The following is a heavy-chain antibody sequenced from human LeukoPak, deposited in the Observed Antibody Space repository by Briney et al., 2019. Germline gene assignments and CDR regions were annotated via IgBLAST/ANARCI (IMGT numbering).Heavy chain of an antibody. CDR1: GFTFSTYW. CDR2: VNREGTTS. V-gene: IGHV3-74*01. J-gene: IGHJ4*02. Sequence: QPGGSLRLSCAASGFTFSTYWMHWVRQVPGKGPVWVSRVNREGTTSAYADSVKGRFTISRDNDKNTLYLQMNSLRVEDTAVYYCARDVDWILFDYWGQGTLVTVSS. CDR3: ARDVDWILFDY. D-gene: IGHD3-9*01.